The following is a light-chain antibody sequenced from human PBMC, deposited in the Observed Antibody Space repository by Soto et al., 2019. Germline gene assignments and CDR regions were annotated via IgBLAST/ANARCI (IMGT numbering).Light chain of an antibody. CDR3: QQYSTSPLT. CDR1: QSIGSY. J-gene: IGKJ4*01. V-gene: IGKV3-20*01. CDR2: DAS. Sequence: EIVLTQSTGTLSLSPGERATLSCRASQSIGSYLAWYQHKLGQPPRLLIYDASNRATGIPVRFSGSGSGTEFTLTISRLEAEDFAVYHCQQYSTSPLTFGGGTKVDI.